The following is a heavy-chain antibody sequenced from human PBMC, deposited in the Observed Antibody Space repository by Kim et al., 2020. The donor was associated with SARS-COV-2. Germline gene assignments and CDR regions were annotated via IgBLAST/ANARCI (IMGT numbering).Heavy chain of an antibody. CDR2: ISFTSDYI. CDR3: ASAAGYSPPYYFDY. J-gene: IGHJ4*02. D-gene: IGHD4-4*01. Sequence: GGSLRLSCAASGLTFGTYTMNWVRQAPGKGLEWVSSISFTSDYIFYADSVKGRFTISRDNARKSLYLQMNSLRAEDTADYYCASAAGYSPPYYFDYWGQG. V-gene: IGHV3-21*01. CDR1: GLTFGTYT.